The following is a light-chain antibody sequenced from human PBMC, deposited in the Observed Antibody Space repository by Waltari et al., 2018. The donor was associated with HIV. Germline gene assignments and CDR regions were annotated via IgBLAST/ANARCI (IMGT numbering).Light chain of an antibody. CDR3: QQSYSSPT. J-gene: IGKJ3*01. CDR2: KET. V-gene: IGKV1-39*01. Sequence: DIQMTQSPSSLSASIGDRVTITCRASQKINNYLNWYQQKPGQPPKMLIYKETTLQSGLPSRFSGSGSGTDFTLTIASLQPEEFAIYFGQQSYSSPTFGPGNTVDFK. CDR1: QKINNY.